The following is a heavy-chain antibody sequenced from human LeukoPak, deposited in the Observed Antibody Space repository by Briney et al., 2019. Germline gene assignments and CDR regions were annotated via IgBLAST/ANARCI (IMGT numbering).Heavy chain of an antibody. CDR3: AKDRGDYPPYFDH. D-gene: IGHD2-21*02. J-gene: IGHJ4*02. CDR2: IRKDGNNE. CDR1: GFTFNAYA. V-gene: IGHV3-30*02. Sequence: GGSLRLSCAASGFTFNAYAIHWVRQAPGKGLEWVAFIRKDGNNENYADSVKGRFTISRDNSKNMVYLQMNNLQTEDTSIYYCAKDRGDYPPYFDHWGQGTLVTVSS.